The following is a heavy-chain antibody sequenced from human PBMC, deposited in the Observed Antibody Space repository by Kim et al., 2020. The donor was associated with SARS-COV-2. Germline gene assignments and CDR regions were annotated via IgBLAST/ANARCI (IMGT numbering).Heavy chain of an antibody. J-gene: IGHJ4*02. CDR2: IYSGGSST. CDR1: GFTFSSYA. Sequence: GGSLRLSCAASGFTFSSYAMSWVRQAPGKGLEWVSVIYSGGSSTYYADSVKGRFTISRDNSKNTLYLQMNSLRAEDTAVYYCARHETGDFDYWGQGTLVTVSS. D-gene: IGHD3-10*01. V-gene: IGHV3-23*03. CDR3: ARHETGDFDY.